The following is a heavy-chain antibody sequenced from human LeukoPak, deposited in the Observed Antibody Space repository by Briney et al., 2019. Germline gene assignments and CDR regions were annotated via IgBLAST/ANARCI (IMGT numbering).Heavy chain of an antibody. V-gene: IGHV3-53*01. J-gene: IGHJ3*02. CDR1: GFTVSSSY. D-gene: IGHD2-2*01. CDR2: IYSGGST. CDR3: ARVGVVPAAIPDGFDI. Sequence: GGSLRLSCAASGFTVSSSYMSRVRQAPGKGLEWVSVIYSGGSTYYADSVKGRFTISRDNSKNTLYLQMNSLTAEDTAVYYCARVGVVPAAIPDGFDIWGQGTMVTVSS.